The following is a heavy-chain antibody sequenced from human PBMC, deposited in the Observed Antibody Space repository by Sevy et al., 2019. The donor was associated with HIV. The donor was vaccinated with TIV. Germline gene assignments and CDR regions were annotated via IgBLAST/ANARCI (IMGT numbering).Heavy chain of an antibody. D-gene: IGHD2-15*01. V-gene: IGHV3-53*01. Sequence: GGSLRLSCAASGFSISNNYTAWVRQAPGKGLEWVSVMYSGGSPYYADSVKGRFALSRDMSKNTVYLQMNSLRAEVTAVYYCARGYCGGGSCTAFDPWGQGTLVTVSS. CDR3: ARGYCGGGSCTAFDP. J-gene: IGHJ5*02. CDR1: GFSISNNY. CDR2: MYSGGSP.